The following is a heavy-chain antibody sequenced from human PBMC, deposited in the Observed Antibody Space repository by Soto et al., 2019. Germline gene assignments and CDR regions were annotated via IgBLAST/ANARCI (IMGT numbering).Heavy chain of an antibody. CDR2: IYPDDSDT. J-gene: IGHJ5*02. V-gene: IGHV5-51*01. Sequence: GETLKVSCQGSGNSFSNHWIAWVRQMPGKGLEWMGIIYPDDSDTRYNPSFQGQVTISADKSISTAYLQWSSLKASDTAMYYCARSLLTSTGSQTNWFDPWGQGTLVTVSS. D-gene: IGHD1-1*01. CDR3: ARSLLTSTGSQTNWFDP. CDR1: GNSFSNHW.